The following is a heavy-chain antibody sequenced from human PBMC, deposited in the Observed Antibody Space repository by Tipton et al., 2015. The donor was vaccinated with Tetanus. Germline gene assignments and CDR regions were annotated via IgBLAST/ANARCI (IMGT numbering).Heavy chain of an antibody. CDR2: INPGDGST. D-gene: IGHD1-1*01. J-gene: IGHJ1*01. Sequence: QSGPEVKSPGASVKVSCKASGYIFSINYIHWVRQAPGHGLEWMCLINPGDGSTAYAQKFQDRVTMTGDTSTTTVYMELRSLSFEDTAVYYCARLHDITGMPWGQGTLVTVSP. V-gene: IGHV1-46*01. CDR3: ARLHDITGMP. CDR1: GYIFSINY.